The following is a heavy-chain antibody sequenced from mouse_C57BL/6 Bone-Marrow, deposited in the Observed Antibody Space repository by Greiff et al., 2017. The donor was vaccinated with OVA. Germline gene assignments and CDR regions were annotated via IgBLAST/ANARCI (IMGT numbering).Heavy chain of an antibody. J-gene: IGHJ3*01. CDR2: IDPETGGT. D-gene: IGHD3-1*01. Sequence: VQLQQSGAELVRPGASVTLSCKASGYTFTDYEMHWVKQTPVHGLEWIGAIDPETGGTAYNQKFKGKAILTADKSSSTAYMELRILTSEDSAVYYCTRKGLAWFAYWGQGTLVTVSA. CDR3: TRKGLAWFAY. V-gene: IGHV1-15*01. CDR1: GYTFTDYE.